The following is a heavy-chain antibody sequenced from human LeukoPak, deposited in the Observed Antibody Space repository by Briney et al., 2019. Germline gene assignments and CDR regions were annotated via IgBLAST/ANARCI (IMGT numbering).Heavy chain of an antibody. CDR1: GFTVSNNY. CDR3: ARDPESNWGWDLDY. CDR2: IKQDGSEK. Sequence: GGSLRLSCAASGFTVSNNYMSWVRQAPGKGLEWVANIKQDGSEKYYVDSVKGRFTISRDNAKNSLYLQMNSLRAEDTAVYYCARDPESNWGWDLDYWGQGTLVTVSS. J-gene: IGHJ4*02. V-gene: IGHV3-7*01. D-gene: IGHD7-27*01.